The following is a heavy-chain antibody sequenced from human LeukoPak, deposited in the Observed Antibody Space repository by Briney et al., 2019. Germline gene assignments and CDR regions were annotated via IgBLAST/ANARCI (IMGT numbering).Heavy chain of an antibody. V-gene: IGHV3-23*01. J-gene: IGHJ4*02. Sequence: GGSLRLSCAASGVTFSSYAMNWVRQAPGKGQDWDSTTSTSGGSTYHADSVKGRFTTSRDNSKNTLYLQMNSLRAEDTAVYYCAKGAGIQLWPSFDYWGQGTLVTVSS. D-gene: IGHD5-18*01. CDR2: TSTSGGST. CDR3: AKGAGIQLWPSFDY. CDR1: GVTFSSYA.